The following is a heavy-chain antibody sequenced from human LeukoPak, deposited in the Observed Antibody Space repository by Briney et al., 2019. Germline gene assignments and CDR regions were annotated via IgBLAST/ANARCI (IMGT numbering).Heavy chain of an antibody. CDR1: GFTFSSYA. Sequence: GGSLRLSCAASGFTFSSYAMSWVRQAPGKGLKWVSAISGSGGSTYYADSVKGRFTISRDNSKNTLYLQMNSLRAEDTAVYYCAKDVAAAGTRWFDPWGQGTLVTVSS. CDR3: AKDVAAAGTRWFDP. V-gene: IGHV3-23*01. J-gene: IGHJ5*02. CDR2: ISGSGGST. D-gene: IGHD6-13*01.